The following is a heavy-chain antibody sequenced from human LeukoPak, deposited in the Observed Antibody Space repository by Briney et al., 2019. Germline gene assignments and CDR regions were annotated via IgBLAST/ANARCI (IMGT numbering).Heavy chain of an antibody. CDR2: IYYSGTT. V-gene: IGHV4-31*03. D-gene: IGHD6-13*01. Sequence: SETLSLTCTVSVGSIHSACYYWSWIRQLPGKGLQWIGYIYYSGTTYYNPSLESRVSISVDTSENQFSLKLSSVTAADTAVYYCARSVTAAGTPNWFDPWGQGTLVTVSS. J-gene: IGHJ5*02. CDR3: ARSVTAAGTPNWFDP. CDR1: VGSIHSACYY.